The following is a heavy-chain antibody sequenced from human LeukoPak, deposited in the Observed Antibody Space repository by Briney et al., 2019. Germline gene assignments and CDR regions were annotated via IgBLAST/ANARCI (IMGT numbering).Heavy chain of an antibody. J-gene: IGHJ4*02. CDR3: AKYSSSGGYFDY. D-gene: IGHD6-13*01. CDR1: GLTFSSNG. Sequence: GGSLRLSCAASGLTFSSNGMHWVRQAPGKGLEWVAFIRYDESNKYYADSVKGRFTISSDNSKNTVYLQMNSLRAEDTAVYYCAKYSSSGGYFDYWGQGTLVTVSS. CDR2: IRYDESNK. V-gene: IGHV3-30*02.